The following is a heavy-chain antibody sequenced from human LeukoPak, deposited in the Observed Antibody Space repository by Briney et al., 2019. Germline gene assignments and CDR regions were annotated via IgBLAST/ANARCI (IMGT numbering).Heavy chain of an antibody. CDR1: GASISSGGYY. V-gene: IGHV4-39*01. J-gene: IGHJ4*02. CDR2: IYYTGYT. CDR3: ARHDLDAIAAAQFDY. D-gene: IGHD6-13*01. Sequence: PSETLSLTCTVSGASISSGGYYWGWIRQPPGKGLEWIGTIYYTGYTYYNPSLKRRVTISVDTSKNQFSLNVSSVTAADTAVYFCARHDLDAIAAAQFDYWGQGTLVTVSS.